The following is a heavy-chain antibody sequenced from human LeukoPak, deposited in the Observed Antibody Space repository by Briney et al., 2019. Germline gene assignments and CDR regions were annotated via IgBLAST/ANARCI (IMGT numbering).Heavy chain of an antibody. D-gene: IGHD3-10*01. CDR1: GFTFSSYA. V-gene: IGHV3-30-3*01. J-gene: IGHJ4*02. CDR3: AKDLLSDADY. CDR2: ISYDGSNK. Sequence: GRSLRLSCAASGFTFSSYAMHWVRQAPGKGLEWVAVISYDGSNKYYADSVKGRFTISRDNSKNTLYLQMNSLRAEDTAVYYCAKDLLSDADYWGQGTLVTVSS.